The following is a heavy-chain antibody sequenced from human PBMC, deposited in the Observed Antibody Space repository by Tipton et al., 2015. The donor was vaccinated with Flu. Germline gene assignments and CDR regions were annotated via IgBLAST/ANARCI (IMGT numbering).Heavy chain of an antibody. CDR3: ARDQGYTSGTLDAFDI. J-gene: IGHJ3*02. V-gene: IGHV4-38-2*02. CDR2: LHHSGDT. Sequence: PGLVKPSETLSLTCAVSGYSIRSGYYWGWIRQPPGKGLEWIGSLHHSGDTKCNPSLKSRVTISVDTSKNHFSLKLTSVTAADTAVYYCARDQGYTSGTLDAFDIWGQGTLVTVSS. D-gene: IGHD3-10*01. CDR1: GYSIRSGYY.